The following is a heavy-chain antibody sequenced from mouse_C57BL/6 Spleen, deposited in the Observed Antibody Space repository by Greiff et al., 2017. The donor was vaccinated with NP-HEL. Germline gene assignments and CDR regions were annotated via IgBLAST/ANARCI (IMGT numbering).Heavy chain of an antibody. D-gene: IGHD2-4*01. J-gene: IGHJ4*01. CDR3: AREEDYERAMDY. V-gene: IGHV1-82*01. CDR1: GYAFSSSW. CDR2: IYPGDGDT. Sequence: QVQLQQSGPELVKPGASVKISCKASGYAFSSSWLNWVKPRPGTCLEWLGRIYPGDGDTTYHGKFTGKATLTADKSSSTADMQLSSLTSEDSAVYFCAREEDYERAMDYWGQGTSVTVYS.